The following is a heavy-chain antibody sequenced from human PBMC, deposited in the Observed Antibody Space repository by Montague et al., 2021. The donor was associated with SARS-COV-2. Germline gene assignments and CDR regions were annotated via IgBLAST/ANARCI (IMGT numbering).Heavy chain of an antibody. D-gene: IGHD6-19*01. CDR1: GFTFSSYA. Sequence: SLRLSCAASGFTFSSYAMHWVRQAPGKGLEGVAVISYDGSNKYYADSVKGRFTISRDNSKNTLYLQMNSLRAEDTAVYYCAGGWLRNGFDPWGQGTLVTVSS. CDR3: AGGWLRNGFDP. V-gene: IGHV3-30*04. CDR2: ISYDGSNK. J-gene: IGHJ5*02.